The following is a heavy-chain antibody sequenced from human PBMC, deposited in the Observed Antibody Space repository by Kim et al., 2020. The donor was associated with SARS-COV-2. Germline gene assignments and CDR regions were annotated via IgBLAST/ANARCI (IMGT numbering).Heavy chain of an antibody. CDR3: ARSAYYYVSSGEFDY. Sequence: DSVRGAFTIPRENTKNTLYLQMNSLRAEDTAVYYCARSAYYYVSSGEFDYWGQGTLVTVSS. J-gene: IGHJ4*02. V-gene: IGHV3-23*01. D-gene: IGHD3-22*01.